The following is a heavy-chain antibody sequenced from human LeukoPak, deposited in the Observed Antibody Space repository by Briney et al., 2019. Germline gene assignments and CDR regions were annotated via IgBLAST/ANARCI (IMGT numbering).Heavy chain of an antibody. D-gene: IGHD4-17*01. V-gene: IGHV1-24*01. Sequence: GASVKVSCKVSGYTLTELSMHWVRQAPGKGLERMGGFDPEDGETIYAQKFQGRVTMTEDTSTDTAYMELSSLRSEDTAVYYCATAHDYGDNEPFDYWGQGTLVTVSS. CDR2: FDPEDGET. J-gene: IGHJ4*02. CDR1: GYTLTELS. CDR3: ATAHDYGDNEPFDY.